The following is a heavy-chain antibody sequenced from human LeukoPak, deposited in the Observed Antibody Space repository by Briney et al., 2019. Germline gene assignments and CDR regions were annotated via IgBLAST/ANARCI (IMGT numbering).Heavy chain of an antibody. CDR1: GFTFNLYA. V-gene: IGHV3-23*01. CDR3: ARDAYAVADF. J-gene: IGHJ4*01. Sequence: GGSLRLSCATSGFTFNLYAMTWVRQAPGKGLEWVSHITGGGDGTYYADSVRGRFTISRDNSKNTLYLQINSLRAEDTAVYYCARDAYAVADFWGHGTLVTVSS. D-gene: IGHD4-17*01. CDR2: ITGGGDGT.